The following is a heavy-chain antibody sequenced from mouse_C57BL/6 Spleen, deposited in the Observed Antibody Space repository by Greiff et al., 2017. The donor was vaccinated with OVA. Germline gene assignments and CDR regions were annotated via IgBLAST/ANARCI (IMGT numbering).Heavy chain of an antibody. D-gene: IGHD2-1*01. V-gene: IGHV2-5*01. J-gene: IGHJ4*01. CDR2: IWRGGST. Sequence: VKLVESGPGLVQPSQSLSITCTVSGFSLTSYGVHWVRQSPGKGLEWLGVIWRGGSTDYNAAFMSRLSITKDNSKSQVFFKMNSLQADDTAIYYCARMRGNYEDYYAMDYWGQGTSVTVSS. CDR3: ARMRGNYEDYYAMDY. CDR1: GFSLTSYG.